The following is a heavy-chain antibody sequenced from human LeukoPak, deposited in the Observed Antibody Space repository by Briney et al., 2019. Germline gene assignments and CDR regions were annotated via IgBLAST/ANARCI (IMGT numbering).Heavy chain of an antibody. CDR3: AKQGPGSCGCTSCYGFDY. D-gene: IGHD2-2*01. Sequence: ASVKVSCKASGYTFTNYLMNWVRQVPGQGLEWMGWINTNTGNPTYAQGFTGRFVFSLDTSVSTAYLQINSLKAEDTAVYYCAKQGPGSCGCTSCYGFDYWGQGTLVTVSS. CDR2: INTNTGNP. J-gene: IGHJ4*02. V-gene: IGHV7-4-1*02. CDR1: GYTFTNYL.